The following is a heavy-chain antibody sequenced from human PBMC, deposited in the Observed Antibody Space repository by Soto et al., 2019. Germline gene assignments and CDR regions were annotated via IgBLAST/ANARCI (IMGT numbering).Heavy chain of an antibody. D-gene: IGHD4-17*01. CDR2: IYYSGST. Sequence: SETLSLTCTVSGGSISSYYWSWIRQPPGKGLEWIGYIYYSGSTNYNPSLKSRITISVDTSKNQFSLKLSSVTAADTAVYYCARLVDYRVKILFDYWGQGTLVTVSS. CDR3: ARLVDYRVKILFDY. J-gene: IGHJ4*02. V-gene: IGHV4-59*08. CDR1: GGSISSYY.